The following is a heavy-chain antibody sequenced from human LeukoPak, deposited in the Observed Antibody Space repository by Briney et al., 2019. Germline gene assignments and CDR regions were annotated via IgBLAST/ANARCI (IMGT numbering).Heavy chain of an antibody. CDR3: ARQRGCSSTSCYRFDY. J-gene: IGHJ4*02. CDR1: GGSISSRSYY. Sequence: KPSETLSLTCTVSGGSISSRSYYWGWVRQPPGKGLEWIGSIYHSGSTYYNPSLKSRVTISVDTSKNQFSLKLSSVTAADTAVYYCARQRGCSSTSCYRFDYWGQGTLVTVSS. CDR2: IYHSGST. V-gene: IGHV4-39*01. D-gene: IGHD2-2*01.